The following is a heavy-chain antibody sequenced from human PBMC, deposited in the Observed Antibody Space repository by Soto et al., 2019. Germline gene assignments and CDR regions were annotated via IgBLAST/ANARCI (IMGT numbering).Heavy chain of an antibody. CDR3: ARGYGDYVLDF. J-gene: IGHJ4*02. CDR2: IYYSGST. CDR1: GGSISSYY. D-gene: IGHD4-17*01. V-gene: IGHV4-59*08. Sequence: SDTLSLTCTVSGGSISSYYWSWIRQPPGKGLEWIGYIYYSGSTNYNPSLKSRVTISVDTSKNQFSLNLRSVTAADTAVYYCARGYGDYVLDFWGQGTLVTVS.